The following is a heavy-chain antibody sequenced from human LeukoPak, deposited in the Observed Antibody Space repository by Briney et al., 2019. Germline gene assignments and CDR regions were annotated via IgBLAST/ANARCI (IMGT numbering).Heavy chain of an antibody. Sequence: GGSLRLSCATSGFTFNTYSLNWVRQAPGKRLEWVSSISSSSNYISYAESVKGRFTVSRVNAKSSLYLQMNSLRAEDTATYYCARARQGSYAMDAWGQGATVIVSS. J-gene: IGHJ6*02. CDR1: GFTFNTYS. V-gene: IGHV3-21*01. CDR2: ISSSSNYI. CDR3: ARARQGSYAMDA. D-gene: IGHD6-25*01.